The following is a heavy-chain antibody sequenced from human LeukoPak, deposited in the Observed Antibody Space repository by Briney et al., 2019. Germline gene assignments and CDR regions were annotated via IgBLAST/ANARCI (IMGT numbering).Heavy chain of an antibody. CDR3: AKYVAVQLPFDY. J-gene: IGHJ4*02. CDR2: IRYDGSNK. CDR1: RFTFSSYG. V-gene: IGHV3-30*02. D-gene: IGHD1-1*01. Sequence: PGGSLRLSCAASRFTFSSYGMHWVRQAPGKGLEWVAFIRYDGSNKYYADSVKGRFTISRDNSKNTLYLQMNSLRAEDTAVYYCAKYVAVQLPFDYWGQGTLVTVSS.